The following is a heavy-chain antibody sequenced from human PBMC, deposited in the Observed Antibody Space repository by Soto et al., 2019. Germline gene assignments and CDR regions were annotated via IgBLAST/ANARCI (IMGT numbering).Heavy chain of an antibody. CDR3: AKDIGFQQHLFVFDN. J-gene: IGHJ4*02. CDR2: ILPIFTTA. Sequence: QVQLVQSGAEVKKPGSSVKVSCKASRGTFSNYAFSWVRQAPGQGLEWMGGILPIFTTATYAPKFQDRVTLTAYESTSTVYMDLSSLRSEDTALYYCAKDIGFQQHLFVFDNWGQGTLVTVSS. CDR1: RGTFSNYA. V-gene: IGHV1-69*01. D-gene: IGHD6-13*01.